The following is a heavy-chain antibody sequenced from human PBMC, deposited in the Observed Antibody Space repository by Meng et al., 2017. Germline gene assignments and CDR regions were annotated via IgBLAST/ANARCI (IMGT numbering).Heavy chain of an antibody. CDR2: ISYDGSNK. J-gene: IGHJ6*02. CDR3: ARAPTRSNYYYYGMDV. CDR1: GFTFSSYA. Sequence: GGSLRLSCAASGFTFSSYAMHWVRQAPGKGLEWVAVISYDGSNKYYADSVKGRFTISRDNSKNTLYLQMNSLRAEDTAVYYCARAPTRSNYYYYGMDVWGQGTTVTSP. V-gene: IGHV3-30*01.